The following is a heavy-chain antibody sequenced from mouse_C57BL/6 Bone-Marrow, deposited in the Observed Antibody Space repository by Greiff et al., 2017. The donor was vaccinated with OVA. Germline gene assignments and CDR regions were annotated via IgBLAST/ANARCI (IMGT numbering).Heavy chain of an antibody. CDR3: ARPYYYDSSYRYFDV. CDR1: GYTFTSYW. J-gene: IGHJ1*03. CDR2: IDPSDSYT. Sequence: QVQLQQSGAELVKPGASVKLSCKASGYTFTSYWMQWVKQRPGQGLEWIGEIDPSDSYTNYNQKFKGKATLTVDTSSSTAYMKLSSLTSEDSAVDSGARPYYYDSSYRYFDVWGTGTTVTVSS. V-gene: IGHV1-50*01. D-gene: IGHD1-1*01.